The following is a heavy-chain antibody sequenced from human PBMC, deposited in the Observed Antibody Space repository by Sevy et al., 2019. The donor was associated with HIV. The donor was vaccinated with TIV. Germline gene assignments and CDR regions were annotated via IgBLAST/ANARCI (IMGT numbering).Heavy chain of an antibody. D-gene: IGHD2-8*01. CDR1: GFTFSKFS. CDR2: LSFGCGEI. CDR3: AREGCTKPHDY. V-gene: IGHV3-23*01. J-gene: IGHJ4*02. Sequence: GGSLRLSCAASGFTFSKFSMSWVRQPPGKGLEWVSTLSFGCGEINYADSVKGRFTISRDNSKSSVYLQMNNLRPEDTAVYYCAREGCTKPHDYWGQGTLVTVSS.